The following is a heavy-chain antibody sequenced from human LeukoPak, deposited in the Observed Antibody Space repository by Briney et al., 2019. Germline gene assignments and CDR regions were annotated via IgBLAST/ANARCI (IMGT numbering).Heavy chain of an antibody. J-gene: IGHJ6*02. CDR1: GFTFSSYA. Sequence: GGSLRLSCAASGFTFSSYAMSWVRQAPGKGLEWVSAISGSGGSTYYADSVKGRFTISRDNSKNTLYLQMNSLRAEDTAVYYCARDRTYDAGLSMVYYYYYGMDVWGQGTTVTVSS. V-gene: IGHV3-23*01. CDR2: ISGSGGST. D-gene: IGHD4/OR15-4a*01. CDR3: ARDRTYDAGLSMVYYYYYGMDV.